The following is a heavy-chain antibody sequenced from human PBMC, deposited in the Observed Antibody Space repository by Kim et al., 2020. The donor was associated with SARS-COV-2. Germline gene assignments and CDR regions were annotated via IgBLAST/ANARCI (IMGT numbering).Heavy chain of an antibody. CDR2: ISSSGSTI. Sequence: GGSLRLSCAASGFTFSSYEMNWVRQAPGKGLEWVSYISSSGSTIYYADSVKGRFTISRDNAKNSLYLQMNSLRAEDTAVYYCARDPTLRGFGVDPYYYYYYMDVWGKGTTVTVSS. CDR1: GFTFSSYE. V-gene: IGHV3-48*03. D-gene: IGHD3-3*01. CDR3: ARDPTLRGFGVDPYYYYYYMDV. J-gene: IGHJ6*03.